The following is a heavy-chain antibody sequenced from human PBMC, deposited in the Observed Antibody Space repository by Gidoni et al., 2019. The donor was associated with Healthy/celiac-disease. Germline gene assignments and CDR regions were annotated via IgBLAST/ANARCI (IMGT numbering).Heavy chain of an antibody. CDR2: ISSSSSYI. CDR1: GFPFSSYS. CDR3: ARVAPSYYYDSSGYYPDAFDI. D-gene: IGHD3-22*01. V-gene: IGHV3-21*01. Sequence: EVQLVESGGGLVKPGGSLRLSCAASGFPFSSYSMNWVRQAPGKGLEWVSSISSSSSYIYYADSVKGRFTISRDNAKNSLYLQMNSLRAEDTAVYYCARVAPSYYYDSSGYYPDAFDIWGQGTMVTVSS. J-gene: IGHJ3*02.